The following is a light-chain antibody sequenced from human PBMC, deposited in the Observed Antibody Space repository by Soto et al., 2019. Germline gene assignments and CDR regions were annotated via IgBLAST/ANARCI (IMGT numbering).Light chain of an antibody. V-gene: IGKV1-5*03. CDR3: DHFNSYSEA. Sequence: DIQMTQSPSTLSGSVGDRVTITCRASQTISSWLAWYQQKPGKAPKLLIYKASTLKSGVPSRFSGSGSGTEFTLNISRQQHDDFETYCWDHFNSYSEALGQGHQVE. CDR2: KAS. J-gene: IGKJ1*01. CDR1: QTISSW.